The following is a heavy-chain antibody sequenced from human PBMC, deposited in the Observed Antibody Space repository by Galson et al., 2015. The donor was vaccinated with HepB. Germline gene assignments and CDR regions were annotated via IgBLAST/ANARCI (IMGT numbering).Heavy chain of an antibody. CDR1: GYTFTSYG. CDR2: ISAYNGNT. CDR3: ARDGITMIVVVITNGRFDY. J-gene: IGHJ4*02. Sequence: SVKVSCKASGYTFTSYGISWVRQAPGQGLEWMGWISAYNGNTNYAQKLQGRVTMTTDTSTSTAYMELRSLRSDDTAVYYCARDGITMIVVVITNGRFDYWGQGTLVTVSS. V-gene: IGHV1-18*04. D-gene: IGHD3-22*01.